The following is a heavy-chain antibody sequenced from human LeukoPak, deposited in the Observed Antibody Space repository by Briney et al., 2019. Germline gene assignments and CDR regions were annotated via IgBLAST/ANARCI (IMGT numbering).Heavy chain of an antibody. J-gene: IGHJ4*02. Sequence: SETLSLTCTASGGSIRSFYWSWIRQPPGKALEWIGYIYYSGSTNYNPSLESRVTISVDTSKNQLSMKMSSVTAADTAVYYCARHDSGAAAGTFDYWGQGTLVTVSS. D-gene: IGHD6-13*01. CDR2: IYYSGST. V-gene: IGHV4-59*08. CDR1: GGSIRSFY. CDR3: ARHDSGAAAGTFDY.